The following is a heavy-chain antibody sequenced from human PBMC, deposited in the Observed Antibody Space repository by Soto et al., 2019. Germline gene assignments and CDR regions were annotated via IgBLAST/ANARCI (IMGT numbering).Heavy chain of an antibody. J-gene: IGHJ3*02. V-gene: IGHV4-30-4*01. CDR3: ARHSWLRPEKGAFDI. D-gene: IGHD5-12*01. CDR2: IYYSGST. Sequence: QVQLQESGPGLVKPSQTLSLTCTVSGGSISSGDYYWSWIRQPPGKGLEWIGYIYYSGSTYYNPSLKSRVTISVDTAKNQFSLKLSSVTAADTGVYYCARHSWLRPEKGAFDIWGQGTMVTVSS. CDR1: GGSISSGDYY.